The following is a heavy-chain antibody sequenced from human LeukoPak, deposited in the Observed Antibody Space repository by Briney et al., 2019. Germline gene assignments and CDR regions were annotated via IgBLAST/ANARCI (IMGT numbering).Heavy chain of an antibody. CDR3: AKDMGGGYSYGPTPYFDY. V-gene: IGHV3-9*01. J-gene: IGHJ4*02. CDR1: GFTFDDYA. D-gene: IGHD5-18*01. Sequence: GGSLILSCAASGFTFDDYAMHWDRQAPGKDLEWVSGISWNSGSIGYADSVKGRFTISRDNAKNSLYLQMNGLRAEDTALYYCAKDMGGGYSYGPTPYFDYWGQGTLVTVSS. CDR2: ISWNSGSI.